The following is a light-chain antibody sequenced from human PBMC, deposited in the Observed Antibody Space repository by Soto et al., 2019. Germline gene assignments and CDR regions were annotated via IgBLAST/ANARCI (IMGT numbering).Light chain of an antibody. CDR2: AAS. J-gene: IGKJ2*01. CDR3: QQSYSGLPMYT. V-gene: IGKV1-39*01. CDR1: QNIGYF. Sequence: DIQMTQSPSSLSASVGDRVTISCRASQNIGYFLNWYQQKPGKAPKLLIYAASSLQSGFPSRFSGSGSGTDFTLTINSLQPEDFATYYCQQSYSGLPMYTFGQGTKLEI.